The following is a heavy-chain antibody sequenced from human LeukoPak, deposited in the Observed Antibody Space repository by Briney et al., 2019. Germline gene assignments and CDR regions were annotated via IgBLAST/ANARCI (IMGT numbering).Heavy chain of an antibody. CDR1: GYTFTSNY. V-gene: IGHV1-46*01. Sequence: ASVKVSCKASGYTFTSNYMHCVRKAPGQGLEWMGIINPSGGSTSYAQKFQGRVTMTRDTSTSTVYMELSSLRSEDTAVYYCTRDLTMVRGAASISGDWGQGTLVTVSS. CDR3: TRDLTMVRGAASISGD. J-gene: IGHJ4*02. CDR2: INPSGGST. D-gene: IGHD3-10*01.